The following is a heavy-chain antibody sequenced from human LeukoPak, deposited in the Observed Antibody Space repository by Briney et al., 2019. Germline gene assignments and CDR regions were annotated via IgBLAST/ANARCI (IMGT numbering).Heavy chain of an antibody. D-gene: IGHD3-10*01. CDR3: ARLSMVRGVIKLDY. J-gene: IGHJ4*02. CDR2: INTNTGNP. CDR1: GGTFSSYA. V-gene: IGHV7-4-1*02. Sequence: ASVKVSCKASGGTFSSYAISWVRQAPGQGLEWMGWINTNTGNPTYAQGFTGRFVFSLDTSVSTAYLQISSLKAEDTAVYYCARLSMVRGVIKLDYWGQGTLVTVSS.